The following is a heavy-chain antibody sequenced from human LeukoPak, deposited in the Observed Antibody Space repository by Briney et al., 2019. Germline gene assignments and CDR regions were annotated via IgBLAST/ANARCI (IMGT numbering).Heavy chain of an antibody. V-gene: IGHV3-23*01. CDR3: AKGMKIAY. J-gene: IGHJ4*02. CDR2: ISESGTGT. D-gene: IGHD2-8*01. CDR1: GLTFSRYA. Sequence: GGSLRLSCAVSGLTFSRYAMSWVRQAPGKGLEWVSAISESGTGTYYADSVKGRFTISRDNSKNTLYLQMNGLRAEDTAVYYCAKGMKIAYWGQGTLVTVSS.